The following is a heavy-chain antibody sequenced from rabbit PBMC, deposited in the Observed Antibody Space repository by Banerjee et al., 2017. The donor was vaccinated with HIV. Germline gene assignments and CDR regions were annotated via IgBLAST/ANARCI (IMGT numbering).Heavy chain of an antibody. D-gene: IGHD2-1*01. CDR1: GFSFSGIDY. J-gene: IGHJ4*01. CDR2: IAAGSSGDT. V-gene: IGHV1S40*01. Sequence: QSLEESGGDLVKPGASLTLTCTASGFSFSGIDYMCWVRQTPGKGLEWIACIAAGSSGDTYYANWAKGRFTISKTSSTTVTLQMTSLTAADTATYFCARDDDYGDYYFSLWGPGTLVTVS. CDR3: ARDDDYGDYYFSL.